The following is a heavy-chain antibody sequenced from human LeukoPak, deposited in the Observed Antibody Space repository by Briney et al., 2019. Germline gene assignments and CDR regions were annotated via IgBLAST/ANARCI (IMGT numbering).Heavy chain of an antibody. CDR3: ARDHGAIALTNYLDY. CDR2: INRNGGNT. CDR1: GFTFDDYG. D-gene: IGHD1-1*01. J-gene: IGHJ4*02. Sequence: PGGSLRLSCAASGFTFDDYGMSWVRQAAGKGLEWVSNINRNGGNTAYADSVKGRFTISRDNAKNSLYLQMNSLRAEDTALYYCARDHGAIALTNYLDYWGQGTLVTVSS. V-gene: IGHV3-20*04.